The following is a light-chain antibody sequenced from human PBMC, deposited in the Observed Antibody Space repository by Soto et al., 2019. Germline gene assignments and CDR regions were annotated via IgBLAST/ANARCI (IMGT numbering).Light chain of an antibody. CDR1: QSVRNSY. V-gene: IGKV3-20*01. CDR2: GAD. CDR3: QQQGSSPPVT. J-gene: IGKJ1*01. Sequence: EIVLTQSPGTLSLSPGERATLSCRASQSVRNSYLAWYQQKPGQAPRLRIYGADARATAIPVRVSGSGSGTDITLTISRREPEDVAVYYYQQQGSSPPVTFGQGTKVDI.